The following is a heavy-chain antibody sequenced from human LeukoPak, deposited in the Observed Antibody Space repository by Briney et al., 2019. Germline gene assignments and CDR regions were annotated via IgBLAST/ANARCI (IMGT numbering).Heavy chain of an antibody. CDR3: AGGRGIAAAGCYFDY. CDR1: GGSFSGYY. D-gene: IGHD6-13*01. CDR2: INHSGST. J-gene: IGHJ4*02. V-gene: IGHV4-34*01. Sequence: SETLSLTCAVYGGSFSGYYWSWIRQPPGKGLEWIGEINHSGSTNYNPSLKSRVTISVDTSKNQFSLKLSSVTAADTAVYYCAGGRGIAAAGCYFDYWGQGTLVTVSS.